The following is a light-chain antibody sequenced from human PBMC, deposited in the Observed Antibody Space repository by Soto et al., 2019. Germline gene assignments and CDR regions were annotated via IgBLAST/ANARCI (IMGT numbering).Light chain of an antibody. CDR3: AAWDDSLKAV. CDR1: SSNIGSNT. CDR2: SNN. J-gene: IGLJ7*01. V-gene: IGLV1-44*01. Sequence: QSVLTQPPSASGTPGQRVTISCSGSSSNIGSNTVNWYQQLPGTAPKLLIYSNNQRPSGVPDRFSGSKSGTSASLAISGLQSEDEADYYCAAWDDSLKAVFGGGTQLTV.